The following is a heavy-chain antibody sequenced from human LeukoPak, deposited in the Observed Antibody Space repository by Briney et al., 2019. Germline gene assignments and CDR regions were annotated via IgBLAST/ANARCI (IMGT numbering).Heavy chain of an antibody. CDR3: ARDQDDILTGSMCSSGYYYYGMDV. CDR2: IIPIFGTA. V-gene: IGHV1-69*06. Sequence: SVKVSCKASGGTFTSYAISWVRQAPGQGLEWMGGIIPIFGTANYAQKFQGRVTITADKSTSTAYMELSSLRSEDTAVYYCARDQDDILTGSMCSSGYYYYGMDVWDKGTTVTVSS. J-gene: IGHJ6*04. D-gene: IGHD3-9*01. CDR1: GGTFTSYA.